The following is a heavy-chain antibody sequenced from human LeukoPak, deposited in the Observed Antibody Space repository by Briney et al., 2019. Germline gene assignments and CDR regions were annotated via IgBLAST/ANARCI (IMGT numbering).Heavy chain of an antibody. CDR2: INAGNGNT. CDR1: GYTFITYA. D-gene: IGHD2-15*01. V-gene: IGHV1-3*01. Sequence: GASVKVSCKASGYTFITYAMHWVRQAPGQSLEWMGWINAGNGNTKYSQKFQDRVIISSDTSASTAYMELSSLRSEDTAVYYCATGGRLLYFDYWGQGALVTVSS. J-gene: IGHJ4*02. CDR3: ATGGRLLYFDY.